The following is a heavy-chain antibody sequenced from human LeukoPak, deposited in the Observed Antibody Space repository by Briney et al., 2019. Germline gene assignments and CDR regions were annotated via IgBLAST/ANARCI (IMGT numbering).Heavy chain of an antibody. J-gene: IGHJ4*02. Sequence: GASVKVSCKASGYTFTSYGISWVRQAPGQGLEWMGWISAYNGNTNYAQKLQGRVTMTTDTSTSTAYMELRSLRSDDTAVYYCARDGEDIVVVPASRPQDYWGQGTLVTVSS. D-gene: IGHD2-2*01. V-gene: IGHV1-18*01. CDR3: ARDGEDIVVVPASRPQDY. CDR2: ISAYNGNT. CDR1: GYTFTSYG.